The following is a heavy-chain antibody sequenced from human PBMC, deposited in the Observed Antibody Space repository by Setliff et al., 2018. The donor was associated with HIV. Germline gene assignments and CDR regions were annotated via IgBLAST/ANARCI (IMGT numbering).Heavy chain of an antibody. V-gene: IGHV1-69*06. Sequence: GASVKVSCKASGGTFSSYAISWVRQSPGQGLEWMGRIIPLFGTTNYAEKFQGKVTITADKSTRTVYMELSSLRSEDTAVYFCARDTGLRNYNSESGRDALDIWGQGALVTVSS. CDR3: ARDTGLRNYNSESGRDALDI. CDR1: GGTFSSYA. J-gene: IGHJ3*02. CDR2: IIPLFGTT. D-gene: IGHD3-10*01.